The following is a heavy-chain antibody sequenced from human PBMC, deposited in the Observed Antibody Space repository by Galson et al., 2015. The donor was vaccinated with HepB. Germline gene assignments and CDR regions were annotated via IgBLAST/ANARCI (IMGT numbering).Heavy chain of an antibody. CDR2: INPKTGAT. Sequence: SVQVSCKASGYTFTGYYLYWVRQAPGQGLEWLGWINPKTGATNYAQNFQGRVTMTRDTSISTIYMELSRLRSYDTAVYYCARDSKYCCGGNCYWDDYYGMDVWGQGTTVTVSS. CDR3: ARDSKYCCGGNCYWDDYYGMDV. J-gene: IGHJ6*02. V-gene: IGHV1-2*02. CDR1: GYTFTGYY. D-gene: IGHD2-15*01.